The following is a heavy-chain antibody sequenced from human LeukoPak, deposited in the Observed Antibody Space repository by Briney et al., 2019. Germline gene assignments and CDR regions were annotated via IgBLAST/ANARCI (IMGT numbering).Heavy chain of an antibody. D-gene: IGHD6-13*01. CDR3: ARGGAAAYNWFDP. V-gene: IGHV3-30-3*01. Sequence: GGSLRLSCAASGFTFNTYSMHWVRPPPGKGLQWVAVLSFDGDEKHYADSVKGRFTISRDNAKNSLYLQMNSLRTEDTAVYYCARGGAAAYNWFDPWGQGTLVTVSS. CDR2: LSFDGDEK. CDR1: GFTFNTYS. J-gene: IGHJ5*02.